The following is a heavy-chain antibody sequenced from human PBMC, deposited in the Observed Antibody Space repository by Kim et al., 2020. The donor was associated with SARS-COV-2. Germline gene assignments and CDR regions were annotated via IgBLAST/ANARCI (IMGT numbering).Heavy chain of an antibody. D-gene: IGHD3-22*01. J-gene: IGHJ6*02. CDR1: GGTFSSYA. CDR2: IIPIFGTA. Sequence: SVKVSCKASGGTFSSYAISWVRQAPGQGLEWMGGIIPIFGTANYAQKFQGRVTITADESTSTAYMELSSLRSEDTAVYYCARDPSYDSSGYYPLLAYYYYGMDVWGQGTTVTVSS. CDR3: ARDPSYDSSGYYPLLAYYYYGMDV. V-gene: IGHV1-69*13.